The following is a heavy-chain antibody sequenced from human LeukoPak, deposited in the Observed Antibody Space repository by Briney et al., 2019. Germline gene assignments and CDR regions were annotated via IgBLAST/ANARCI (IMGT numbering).Heavy chain of an antibody. V-gene: IGHV1-69*05. J-gene: IGHJ6*03. CDR2: IIPIFGTA. CDR3: ARDVLAAPYYYYYMDV. CDR1: GGTFSSYA. Sequence: GASVKVSCKASGGTFSSYAVSWVRQAPGQGLEWMGGIIPIFGTANYAQKFQGRVTITTDESTSTAYMELSSLRSEDTAVYYCARDVLAAPYYYYYMDVWGKGTTVTVSS. D-gene: IGHD2-15*01.